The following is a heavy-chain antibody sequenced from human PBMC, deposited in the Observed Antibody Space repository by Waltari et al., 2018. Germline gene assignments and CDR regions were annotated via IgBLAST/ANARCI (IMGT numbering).Heavy chain of an antibody. Sequence: EVQLLESGGGLVQPGGSLRLSCVASGFTFSSYAINWVRRAPGKGLEWVSAIVSGGSTFYADSVKGRFTISRDNSKNTLYLQMNSLRAEDTAIYYCAKDAVADGLWYFDLWGRGSLVTVSS. J-gene: IGHJ2*01. V-gene: IGHV3-23*01. CDR3: AKDAVADGLWYFDL. CDR2: IVSGGST. D-gene: IGHD6-13*01. CDR1: GFTFSSYA.